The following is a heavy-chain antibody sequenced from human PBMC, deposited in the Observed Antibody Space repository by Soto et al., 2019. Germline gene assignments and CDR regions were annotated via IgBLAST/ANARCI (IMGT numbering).Heavy chain of an antibody. D-gene: IGHD1-26*01. CDR1: GFTFSSDT. CDR2: LAYDGITR. V-gene: IGHV3-30*04. CDR3: ARAVGGNYYFDY. Sequence: PGGSLRLSCEASGFTFSSDTVHWVRQAPGKGLEWVAVLAYDGITRSYADSVKGRFTISRDNSKSTLYLQMNSLRPEDTAMYFCARAVGGNYYFDYWGQGTLVTVSS. J-gene: IGHJ4*02.